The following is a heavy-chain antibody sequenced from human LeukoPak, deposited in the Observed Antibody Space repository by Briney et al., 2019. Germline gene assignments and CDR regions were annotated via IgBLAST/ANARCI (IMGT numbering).Heavy chain of an antibody. CDR1: GFTFAGFA. CDR3: AKVSGWHEGADY. V-gene: IGHV3-23*01. CDR2: ISGSGGST. Sequence: GGSLRLSCAASGFTFAGFAMSWVRQAPGKGLEWVSAISGSGGSTYYADSVKGRFTISRDNSKNTLYLQMNSLRAEDTAVYYCAKVSGWHEGADYWGQGILVTVSS. D-gene: IGHD6-19*01. J-gene: IGHJ4*02.